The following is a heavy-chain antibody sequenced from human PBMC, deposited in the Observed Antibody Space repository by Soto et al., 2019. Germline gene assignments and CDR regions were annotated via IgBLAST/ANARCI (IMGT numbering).Heavy chain of an antibody. CDR3: ATECIGSGCRDFGY. V-gene: IGHV3-74*01. J-gene: IGHJ4*02. D-gene: IGHD6-19*01. Sequence: EVQLVESGGGLVQPGGSLRRSCAASGLTFTNYWMHWVRQAPGTGPVWVSRINSDGTKTWYADSVKGRLTISRENAKSTLSLQMNSLRAEDTAVYYCATECIGSGCRDFGYWGQGTLVTVSS. CDR2: INSDGTKT. CDR1: GLTFTNYW.